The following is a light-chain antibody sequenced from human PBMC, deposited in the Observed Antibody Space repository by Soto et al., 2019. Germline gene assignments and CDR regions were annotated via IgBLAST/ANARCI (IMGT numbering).Light chain of an antibody. Sequence: QSVLNQPPSASGTPGQRVTISCSGSISNIGSNPVYWHQQLPGTAPRLIIYEVVQRPSGVPDRFSGSKSGNTPSLTVSGLQAADEADYFCKSYAGSNTYVFGSGTKVTVL. J-gene: IGLJ1*01. CDR3: KSYAGSNTYV. CDR1: ISNIGSNP. CDR2: EVV. V-gene: IGLV1-44*01.